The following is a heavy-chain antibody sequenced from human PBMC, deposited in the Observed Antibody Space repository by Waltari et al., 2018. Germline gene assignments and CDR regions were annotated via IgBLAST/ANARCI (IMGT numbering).Heavy chain of an antibody. Sequence: QVQLVQSGAEVKKPGSSVKVSCKASGGTLSSYAISWVRQSPGQGLEWMGGIIPIFGTANYAQKFQGRVTITTDESTSTAYMELSSLRSEDTAVYYCASAYCGGDCYLSPYYYGMDVWGQGTTVTVSS. CDR1: GGTLSSYA. CDR2: IIPIFGTA. J-gene: IGHJ6*02. D-gene: IGHD2-21*01. V-gene: IGHV1-69*05. CDR3: ASAYCGGDCYLSPYYYGMDV.